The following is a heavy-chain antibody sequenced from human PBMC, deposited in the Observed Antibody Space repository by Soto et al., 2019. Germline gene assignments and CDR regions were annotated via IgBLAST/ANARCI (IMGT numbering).Heavy chain of an antibody. J-gene: IGHJ4*02. CDR1: GGTFSSYS. V-gene: IGHV1-69*13. Sequence: SVKVSCKASGGTFSSYSISWVLQAPGQGLEWMGGIIPIFGTANYAQKFQGRVTITADESTSTAYMELSSLRSEDTAVYYCARDRTEAAAGYYYWGQGTLVTVSS. CDR3: ARDRTEAAAGYYY. CDR2: IIPIFGTA. D-gene: IGHD6-13*01.